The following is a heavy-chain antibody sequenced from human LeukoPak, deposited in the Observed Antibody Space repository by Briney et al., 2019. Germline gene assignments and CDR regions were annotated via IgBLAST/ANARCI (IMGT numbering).Heavy chain of an antibody. Sequence: PGGSLRLSCAASGFTFSGYWMSWVRQAPGKGLEWVANIKQDGSEKYYVDSVKGRFTISRDNAKNSLFLQMNSLRAEDTAVYYCAAFSHKGVWGQGTTVTVS. V-gene: IGHV3-7*02. D-gene: IGHD3-3*02. CDR3: AAFSHKGV. CDR2: IKQDGSEK. CDR1: GFTFSGYW. J-gene: IGHJ6*02.